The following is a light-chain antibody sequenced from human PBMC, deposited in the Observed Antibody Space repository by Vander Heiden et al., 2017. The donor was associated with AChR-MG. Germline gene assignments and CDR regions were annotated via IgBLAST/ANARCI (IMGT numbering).Light chain of an antibody. J-gene: IGLJ2*01. CDR1: SSTIGTNP. Sequence: QSVRTQPPSASGTPGQRVTISCSGRSSTIGTNPVNWYPQLPGTAPNPLISGTRRRPSGGPDRLAGSKSGTSASLEIRGLHSEDEAEDDWAEWDHSVNGVRVGGGSKRTVL. V-gene: IGLV1-44*01. CDR2: GTR. CDR3: AEWDHSVNGVR.